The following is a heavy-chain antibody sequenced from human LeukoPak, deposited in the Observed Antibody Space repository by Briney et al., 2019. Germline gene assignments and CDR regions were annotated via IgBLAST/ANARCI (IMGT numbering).Heavy chain of an antibody. CDR2: IWYDGSNK. J-gene: IGHJ4*02. D-gene: IGHD5-24*01. V-gene: IGHV3-33*01. Sequence: GRSLRLSCAASGFTFSSYGMHWVRQAPGKGLEWVAVIWYDGSNKYYADSVKGRFTISRDNSKNTLYLQMNSLRAEDTAVYYCARDGVGDGYNFQYYFDYWGQGTLVTVSS. CDR3: ARDGVGDGYNFQYYFDY. CDR1: GFTFSSYG.